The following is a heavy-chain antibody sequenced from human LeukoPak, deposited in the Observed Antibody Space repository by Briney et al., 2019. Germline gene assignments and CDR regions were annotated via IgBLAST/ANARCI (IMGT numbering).Heavy chain of an antibody. J-gene: IGHJ3*02. Sequence: GGSLRLSCAASGFTFSSYAMHWVRHAPGKGLEWVAVISYDGSNKYYADSVKGRFTISRDNSKNTLYLQMNSLRAEDTAVYYCARDERKFTMIVVVITNFDIWGQGTMVTVSS. D-gene: IGHD3-22*01. CDR1: GFTFSSYA. CDR3: ARDERKFTMIVVVITNFDI. V-gene: IGHV3-30-3*01. CDR2: ISYDGSNK.